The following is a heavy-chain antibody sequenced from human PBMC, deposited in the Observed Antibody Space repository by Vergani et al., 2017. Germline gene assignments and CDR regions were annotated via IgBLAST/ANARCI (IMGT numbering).Heavy chain of an antibody. J-gene: IGHJ4*02. D-gene: IGHD3-3*01. Sequence: QVQLVQSGTEMKKSGASVRVSCTTSGYSFTAFHIHWVRQAPGQGLQWLGWINPYSGATAYGQEFQGRVTMTWDTSISTAYLNFNRVTSADTAMYFFARDFRVDVPAEFEYWGQGTLVIASS. V-gene: IGHV1-2*02. CDR3: ARDFRVDVPAEFEY. CDR2: INPYSGAT. CDR1: GYSFTAFH.